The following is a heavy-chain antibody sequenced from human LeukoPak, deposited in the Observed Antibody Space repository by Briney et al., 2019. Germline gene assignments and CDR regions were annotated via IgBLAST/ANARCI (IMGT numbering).Heavy chain of an antibody. CDR3: ARGVSAAGHLFDY. Sequence: SETLSLTCTVSGGSIRSSYYYWGWIRQPPGKGLEWIGYIYHSGSTYYNPSLRSRVTISVDRSKNQFSLKLSSVTAADTAVYYCARGVSAAGHLFDYWGQGTLVTVSS. CDR2: IYHSGST. J-gene: IGHJ4*02. D-gene: IGHD6-13*01. CDR1: GGSIRSSYYY. V-gene: IGHV4-39*07.